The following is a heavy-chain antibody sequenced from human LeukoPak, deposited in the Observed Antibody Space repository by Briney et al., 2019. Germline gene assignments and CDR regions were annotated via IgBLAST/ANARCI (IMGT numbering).Heavy chain of an antibody. Sequence: SETLSLTCAVYGGSFSGYYWSWIRQPPGKGLEWIGEINHSGSTNYNPSLKSRVTISVDTSKNQFSLKLSSVTAADTAVCYCARGRYYGSGSDFDYWGQGTLVTVSS. CDR3: ARGRYYGSGSDFDY. V-gene: IGHV4-34*01. J-gene: IGHJ4*02. CDR1: GGSFSGYY. D-gene: IGHD3-10*01. CDR2: INHSGST.